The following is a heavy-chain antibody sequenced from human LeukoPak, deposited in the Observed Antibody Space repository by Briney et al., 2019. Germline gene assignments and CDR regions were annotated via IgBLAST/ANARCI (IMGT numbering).Heavy chain of an antibody. CDR3: ASSPSYSSSWYALDS. J-gene: IGHJ4*02. D-gene: IGHD6-13*01. Sequence: GGSLRFSCAASGFTFSSYDMHWVRQATGKGLEWVSAIGTTGDTYYSDSVRGRFTISRENAKNSLYLQMNSLRAGDTAVYYCASSPSYSSSWYALDSWGQGTLVTVSS. V-gene: IGHV3-13*01. CDR2: IGTTGDT. CDR1: GFTFSSYD.